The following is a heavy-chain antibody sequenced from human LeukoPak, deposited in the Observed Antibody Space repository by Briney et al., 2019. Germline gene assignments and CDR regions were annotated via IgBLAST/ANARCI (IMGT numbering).Heavy chain of an antibody. CDR3: ARHPDGRIAVAGSNAFDI. D-gene: IGHD6-19*01. Sequence: ESLMLYCKCSGYSFPRYWIGWVRQMPGTGLEGRGIIYPGDSDTRYSPSFQGQDTLSAHKSISTAYLQWSSLKASDTAMYYCARHPDGRIAVAGSNAFDIWGQGTMVTVSS. J-gene: IGHJ3*02. V-gene: IGHV5-51*01. CDR2: IYPGDSDT. CDR1: GYSFPRYW.